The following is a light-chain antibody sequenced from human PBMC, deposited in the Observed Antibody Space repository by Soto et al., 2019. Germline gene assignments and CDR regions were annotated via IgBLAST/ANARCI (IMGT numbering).Light chain of an antibody. CDR3: QHYGASHYM. CDR1: QSVTSSN. V-gene: IGKV3-20*01. CDR2: GAS. Sequence: IVLTQSPGTLSVSPGETVTLSCRASQSVTSSNLAWYQQKPGQAPRLLIYGASYRATGIADKFSGSGSGADFSLTISRLEPEDFAVYYCQHYGASHYMFGQGTKLEI. J-gene: IGKJ2*01.